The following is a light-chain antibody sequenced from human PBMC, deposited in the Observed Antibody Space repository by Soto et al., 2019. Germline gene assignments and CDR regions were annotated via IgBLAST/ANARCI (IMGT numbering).Light chain of an antibody. CDR1: QSVSSN. CDR2: GPS. CDR3: QQYNNWPRT. Sequence: EFVLTQSPAALSVSPGERATLSCRASQSVSSNLAWYQQKPGQAPRLLIYGPSTRATGIPARFSGSGSGTEFTLTISSLQSEDFAVYYCQQYNNWPRTFGQGTKVDIK. V-gene: IGKV3-15*01. J-gene: IGKJ1*01.